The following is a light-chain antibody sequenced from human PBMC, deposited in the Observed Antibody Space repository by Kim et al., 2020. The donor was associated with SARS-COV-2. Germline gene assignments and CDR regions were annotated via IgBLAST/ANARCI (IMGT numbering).Light chain of an antibody. Sequence: SVSHGQPASVTGSGDKLGDKFVSWYQLQPGQSPFLVIYQDNKRPSGIPERFSGSNSGNTATLTISVTQAMDEADYYCQAWDTSTVIFGGGTQLTVL. V-gene: IGLV3-1*01. CDR1: KLGDKF. CDR2: QDN. CDR3: QAWDTSTVI. J-gene: IGLJ2*01.